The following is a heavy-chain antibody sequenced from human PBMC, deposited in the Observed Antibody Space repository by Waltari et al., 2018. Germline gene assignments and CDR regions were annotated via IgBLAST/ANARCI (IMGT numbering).Heavy chain of an antibody. Sequence: QVQLQQWGAGLLKPSETLSLTCAVYGGSFSGYYWSWIRQPPGKGLEWIGEINHSGSPNYNPPLKVRFTISVDTPKNQFSLRLSSVAAADTAVYYCARGRGGGTWAYFDYWGQGTLVTVSS. J-gene: IGHJ4*02. CDR3: ARGRGGGTWAYFDY. D-gene: IGHD3-16*01. V-gene: IGHV4-34*01. CDR1: GGSFSGYY. CDR2: INHSGSP.